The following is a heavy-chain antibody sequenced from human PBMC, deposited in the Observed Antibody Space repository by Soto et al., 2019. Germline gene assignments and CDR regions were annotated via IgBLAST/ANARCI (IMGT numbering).Heavy chain of an antibody. V-gene: IGHV1-2*04. CDR2: INPNSGGT. J-gene: IGHJ5*02. CDR3: AGSNGSSWYDWFDP. Sequence: ASVKVSCKASGYTFTGYYIHWVRQAPGQGLEWMGWINPNSGGTNYAQKFQGWVTMTRDTSISTAYMELSRLRSDDTAVYYCAGSNGSSWYDWFDPWGQGTLVTAPQ. D-gene: IGHD6-13*01. CDR1: GYTFTGYY.